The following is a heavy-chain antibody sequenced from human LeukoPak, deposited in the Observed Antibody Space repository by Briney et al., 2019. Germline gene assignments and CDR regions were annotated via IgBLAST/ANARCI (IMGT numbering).Heavy chain of an antibody. D-gene: IGHD3-22*01. J-gene: IGHJ4*02. CDR3: GREGYYDSSSDYSNLDS. CDR2: IYTSGST. CDR1: GGSISNYY. Sequence: SETLSLTCTVSGGSISNYYWSWIRQSAGKGLEWIGRIYTSGSTSYHPSLKSRVTISVDTPKNLVSLKLSSVTAADTAVYYCGREGYYDSSSDYSNLDSWGQGTLVTVSS. V-gene: IGHV4-4*07.